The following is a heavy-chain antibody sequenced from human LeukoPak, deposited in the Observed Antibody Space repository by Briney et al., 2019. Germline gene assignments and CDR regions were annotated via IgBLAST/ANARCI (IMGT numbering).Heavy chain of an antibody. CDR2: IKRDVRST. D-gene: IGHD5-24*01. J-gene: IGHJ4*02. Sequence: GGSLRLSCAASGFTFSTSWMHWVRQAPGKGLVLGACIKRDVRSTDYADSVKGRFTISRDDVNNILYLQMNSLSAEDTAVYYCTEIRPDYWGQGTVVTVSS. V-gene: IGHV3-74*01. CDR3: TEIRPDY. CDR1: GFTFSTSW.